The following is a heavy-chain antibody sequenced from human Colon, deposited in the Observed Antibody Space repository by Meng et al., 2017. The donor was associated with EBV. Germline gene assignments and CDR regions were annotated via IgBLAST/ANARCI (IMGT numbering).Heavy chain of an antibody. J-gene: IGHJ5*02. Sequence: EVQLVESXGHLAQPGXSVRLSXGAAGRTFTNYAMTWVRQAPGRGLEWVSSIFGSGTTTYYAESVRGRFTISRDNSKDTVFLQMSSLRADDTAIYYCAKDRHCTATTCYLGGHWFDPWGQGTLVTVSS. D-gene: IGHD2-15*01. CDR2: IFGSGTTT. CDR3: AKDRHCTATTCYLGGHWFDP. CDR1: GRTFTNYA. V-gene: IGHV3-23*04.